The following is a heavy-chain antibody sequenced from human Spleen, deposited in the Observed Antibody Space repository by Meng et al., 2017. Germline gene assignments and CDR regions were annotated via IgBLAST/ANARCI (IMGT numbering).Heavy chain of an antibody. J-gene: IGHJ4*02. Sequence: GGSLRLSCGASGFTFDDYAMHWVRQPPGRGLEWVSGISWDSGTRVYADSVKGRFTISRDNAKSSLYLQMNSLRAEDTAFYFCVRDQMTPVATAYTSFDSWGQGTLVTVSS. CDR2: ISWDSGTR. CDR1: GFTFDDYA. V-gene: IGHV3-9*01. D-gene: IGHD2-21*02. CDR3: VRDQMTPVATAYTSFDS.